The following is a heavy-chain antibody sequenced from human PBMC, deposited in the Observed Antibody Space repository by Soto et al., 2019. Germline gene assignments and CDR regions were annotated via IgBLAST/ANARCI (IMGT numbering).Heavy chain of an antibody. D-gene: IGHD2-21*02. V-gene: IGHV1-3*01. CDR3: ARIETGRVVTRPNWLDP. CDR2: INAGNGNT. Sequence: QVHLVQSGAEVKKPGASVKVSCKASGYTFTSYAIHWVRQAPGERLEWMGWINAGNGNTKYSQKFQDRVTITRDTSARTAYMELSSLKSEDTAVYYCARIETGRVVTRPNWLDPWGQGTLVTVSS. J-gene: IGHJ5*02. CDR1: GYTFTSYA.